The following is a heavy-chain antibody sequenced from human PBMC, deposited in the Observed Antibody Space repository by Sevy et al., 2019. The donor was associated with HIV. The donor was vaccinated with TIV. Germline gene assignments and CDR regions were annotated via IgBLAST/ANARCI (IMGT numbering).Heavy chain of an antibody. CDR1: GYSISSGYY. CDR2: IYHSGST. CDR3: ARSSSVWGYFDY. J-gene: IGHJ4*02. Sequence: SETLSLTCAVSGYSISSGYYWGWIRQPPGKGLEWIGSIYHSGSTYYNPSLKSRVTISVDTSKNQFSLKLSSVTAADTAVYYCARSSSVWGYFDYWGQGTLVTVSS. V-gene: IGHV4-38-2*01. D-gene: IGHD3-16*01.